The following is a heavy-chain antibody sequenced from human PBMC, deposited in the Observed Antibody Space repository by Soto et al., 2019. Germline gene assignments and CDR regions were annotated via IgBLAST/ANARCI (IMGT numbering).Heavy chain of an antibody. CDR1: GGSFSGYY. CDR3: ARAKSPFDY. CDR2: TNHSAST. V-gene: IGHV4-34*01. J-gene: IGHJ4*02. Sequence: QVQLQQWGAGLLKPSETLSLTCAVYGGSFSGYYWSWMRQPPGKGLEWIGETNHSASTNYNPSLKSRVTISVDTSTNQFSLKLSSVTAADTAVYYCARAKSPFDYWGQGTLVTVSS.